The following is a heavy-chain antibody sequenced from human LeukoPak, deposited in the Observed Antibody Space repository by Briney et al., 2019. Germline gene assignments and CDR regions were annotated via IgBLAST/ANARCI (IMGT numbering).Heavy chain of an antibody. V-gene: IGHV3-7*05. D-gene: IGHD5-18*01. Sequence: GGSLRLAFAASGLTFSSRWMSWVRQATGKGLEWLANIKHDGSEKFYVDSLKGRFTISRDNARNSLFLQMDSLRVEDTAVYYCTRGRYGDWGQGTLVTVSS. CDR2: IKHDGSEK. CDR1: GLTFSSRW. J-gene: IGHJ4*02. CDR3: TRGRYGD.